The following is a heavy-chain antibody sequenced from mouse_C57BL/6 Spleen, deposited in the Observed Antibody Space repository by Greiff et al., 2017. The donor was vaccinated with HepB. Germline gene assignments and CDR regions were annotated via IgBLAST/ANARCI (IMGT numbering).Heavy chain of an antibody. J-gene: IGHJ1*03. V-gene: IGHV3-6*01. Sequence: DVHLVESGPGLVKPSQSLSLTCSVTGYSITSGYYWNWIRQFPGNKLEWMGYISYDGSNNYNPSLKNRISITRDTSKNQFFLKLNSVTTEDTATYYCARGAGGYFDVWGTGTTVTVSS. CDR1: GYSITSGYY. CDR2: ISYDGSN. CDR3: ARGAGGYFDV. D-gene: IGHD3-3*01.